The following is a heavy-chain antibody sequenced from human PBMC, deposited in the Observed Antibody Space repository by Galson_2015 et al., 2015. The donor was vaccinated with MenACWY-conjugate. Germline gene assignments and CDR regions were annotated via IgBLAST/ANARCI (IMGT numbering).Heavy chain of an antibody. CDR2: LNPGGSST. D-gene: IGHD1-26*01. CDR1: GFIFNTYW. J-gene: IGHJ4*02. V-gene: IGHV3-74*01. CDR3: AKTRGASFYFDS. Sequence: SLRLSCAASGFIFNTYWMHWVRQAPGKGLVWVSRLNPGGSSTTYADSVKDRFTISRDNAKNTLYLQMNSRRPEDTAVFYCAKTRGASFYFDSWGQGTLVTVSS.